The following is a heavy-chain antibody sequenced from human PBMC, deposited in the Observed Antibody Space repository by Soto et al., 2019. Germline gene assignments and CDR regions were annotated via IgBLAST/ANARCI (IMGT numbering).Heavy chain of an antibody. Sequence: QLQLVESGGGVVQPGRSLRLSCGASGLTFSKSAMHWVRQAPGKGPEWLAAISNAGSDVYYTDSAKGRFSISRDNSKNTVSLQMTSLREEDTAVYFCVGRRRAGVGNGMDAWGQGTTVIVSS. CDR1: GLTFSKSA. J-gene: IGHJ6*02. CDR3: VGRRRAGVGNGMDA. V-gene: IGHV3-30*10. CDR2: ISNAGSDV. D-gene: IGHD3-3*01.